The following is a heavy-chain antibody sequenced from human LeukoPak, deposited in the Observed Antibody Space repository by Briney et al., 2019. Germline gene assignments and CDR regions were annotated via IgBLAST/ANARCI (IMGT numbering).Heavy chain of an antibody. CDR3: ARGGYSGYAN. V-gene: IGHV4-34*01. CDR1: GGSFSGYY. J-gene: IGHJ4*02. CDR2: INHSGGT. D-gene: IGHD5-12*01. Sequence: SETLSLTCAVYGGSFSGYYWSWIRQPPGKGLEWIGEINHSGGTNYNPPLKSRVTISVDTSKNQFSLKLSSVTAADTAVYYCARGGYSGYANWGQGTLVTVSS.